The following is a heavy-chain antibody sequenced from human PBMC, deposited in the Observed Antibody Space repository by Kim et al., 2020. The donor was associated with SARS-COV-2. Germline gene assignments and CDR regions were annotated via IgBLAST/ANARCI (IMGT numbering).Heavy chain of an antibody. CDR2: INVINGET. J-gene: IGHJ4*02. Sequence: ASVKVSCTASEYTFNSYIINWVRQAPGQSLDWMGWINVINGETKYSQKFQGRVTFARDTPTRTAYMELSSLTSEDAAIYYCASDPNTRNQNRIYFYYWGQ. CDR3: ASDPNTRNQNRIYFYY. V-gene: IGHV1-3*01. CDR1: EYTFNSYI. D-gene: IGHD1-1*01.